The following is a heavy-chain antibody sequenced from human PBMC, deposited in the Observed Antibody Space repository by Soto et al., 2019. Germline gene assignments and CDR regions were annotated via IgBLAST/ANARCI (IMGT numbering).Heavy chain of an antibody. CDR2: TYYRSKWYN. CDR1: GDSVSSNSAA. V-gene: IGHV6-1*01. J-gene: IGHJ6*02. Sequence: KQSQTLSLTCAISGDSVSSNSAAWNWIRQSPSRGLEWLGRTYYRSKWYNDYAVSVKSRITINPDTSKNQFSLQLNSVTPEDTAVYYCARALDSSPERSFYYYYGMDVWGQGTTVTVSS. D-gene: IGHD6-13*01. CDR3: ARALDSSPERSFYYYYGMDV.